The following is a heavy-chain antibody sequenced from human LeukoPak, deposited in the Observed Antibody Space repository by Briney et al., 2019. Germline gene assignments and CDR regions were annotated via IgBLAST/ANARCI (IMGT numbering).Heavy chain of an antibody. D-gene: IGHD6-6*01. CDR3: ARERYSSSQGFDY. CDR2: IYSGGST. J-gene: IGHJ4*02. CDR1: GFTVSSNY. V-gene: IGHV3-53*01. Sequence: PGGSLRLSCAASGFTVSSNYMSWVRQAPGKGLEWVSVIYSGGSTYYADSVKGRFTISRDNSKNTLYLQMNSLRAEDTAVYYCARERYSSSQGFDYWGQGTLVTVSS.